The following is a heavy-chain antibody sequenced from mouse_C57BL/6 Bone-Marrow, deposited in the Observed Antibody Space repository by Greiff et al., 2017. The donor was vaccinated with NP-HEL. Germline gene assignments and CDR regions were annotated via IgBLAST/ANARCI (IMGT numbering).Heavy chain of an antibody. CDR1: GFPFSDSY. D-gene: IGHD1-1*01. J-gene: IGHJ2*01. CDR3: ARRRGYYYSGTLYYIDY. Sequence: EVKLVESGGGLVQPGGSLKLSCAASGFPFSDSYMSWVRQTPEQRLEWVAYISNGGGSTYYPDNVKGRFTISRDNAKNTLYLQMSRLKAEDTTMYYCARRRGYYYSGTLYYIDYWGQGTTLTVSS. CDR2: ISNGGGST. V-gene: IGHV5-12*01.